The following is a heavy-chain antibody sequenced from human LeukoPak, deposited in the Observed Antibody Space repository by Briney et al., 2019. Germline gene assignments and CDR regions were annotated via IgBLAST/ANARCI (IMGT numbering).Heavy chain of an antibody. Sequence: SETLSLTCTVSGGSISSYYWSWIRQPPGKGLEWIGYIYYSGSTNYNPSLKSRVTISVDTSKNQFSLKLSAVTAADTAVYYCARVSERPFDWLDYGMYVWGQGTTVTVSS. V-gene: IGHV4-59*01. D-gene: IGHD3-9*01. CDR2: IYYSGST. J-gene: IGHJ6*02. CDR3: ARVSERPFDWLDYGMYV. CDR1: GGSISSYY.